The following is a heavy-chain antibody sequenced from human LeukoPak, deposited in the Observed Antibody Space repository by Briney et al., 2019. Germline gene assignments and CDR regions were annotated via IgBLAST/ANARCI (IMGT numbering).Heavy chain of an antibody. D-gene: IGHD6-19*01. V-gene: IGHV4-59*01. J-gene: IGHJ3*02. CDR2: IYYSGST. CDR3: ASQTLPAGYSSGWYSRTDAFDI. Sequence: SETLSLTCTVSGGSISSYYWSWIRQPPGKGLEWIGYIYYSGSTNYNPSLKSRVTISVDTSKNQFSLKLSSVTAADTAVYYCASQTLPAGYSSGWYSRTDAFDIWGQGTMVTVSS. CDR1: GGSISSYY.